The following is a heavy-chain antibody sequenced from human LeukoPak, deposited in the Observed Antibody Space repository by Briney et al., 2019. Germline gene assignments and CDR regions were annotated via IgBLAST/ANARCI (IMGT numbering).Heavy chain of an antibody. J-gene: IGHJ4*02. CDR2: INHSGST. Sequence: SETLPLTCAVYGGSFSGYYWSWIRQPPGKGLEWIGEINHSGSTNYNPSLKSRVTISVDTSKNQFSLKLSSVTAADTAVYYCARGGRSYYGSGSYYNYWSQGTLVTVSS. D-gene: IGHD3-10*01. V-gene: IGHV4-34*01. CDR1: GGSFSGYY. CDR3: ARGGRSYYGSGSYYNY.